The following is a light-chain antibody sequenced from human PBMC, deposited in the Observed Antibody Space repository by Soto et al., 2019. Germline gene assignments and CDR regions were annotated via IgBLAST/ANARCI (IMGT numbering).Light chain of an antibody. V-gene: IGKV3-20*01. CDR1: QSVRSSY. CDR3: QQYGSSPLT. J-gene: IGKJ4*01. CDR2: GAS. Sequence: EIVLTQSPGTLSLSPGERATLSCRASQSVRSSYLAWYQQKPGQAPRLLIYGASIRATGIQDKFSGSGSGTDFTLTISRLEPEDFAVYYCQQYGSSPLTFGGGTKVEIK.